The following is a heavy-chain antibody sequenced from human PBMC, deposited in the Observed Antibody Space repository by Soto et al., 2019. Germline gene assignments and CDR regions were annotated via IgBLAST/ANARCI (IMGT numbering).Heavy chain of an antibody. J-gene: IGHJ5*02. Sequence: PGGSLRLSCAASGFIFSSYSMNWVRQAPGKGLKWVSSISSSSTSIYYADSVKGRFTISRDNAENSLYLQMNSLRAGDTAVYYCAREDNSGYYYGPWREGTLVTVSS. V-gene: IGHV3-21*01. CDR1: GFIFSSYS. CDR3: AREDNSGYYYGP. D-gene: IGHD3-22*01. CDR2: ISSSSTSI.